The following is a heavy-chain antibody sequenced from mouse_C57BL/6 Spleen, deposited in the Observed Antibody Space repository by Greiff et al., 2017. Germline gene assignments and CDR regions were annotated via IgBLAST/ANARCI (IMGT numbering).Heavy chain of an antibody. D-gene: IGHD2-3*01. CDR2: IDPSDSET. Sequence: QVQLQQPGAELVRPGSSVKLSCKASGYTFTSYWMHWVKQRPIQGLEWIGNIDPSDSETHYNQKFKDKATLTVDKSSSTAYMQLSSLTSEDSAVYYCARVYDGYLYAIDYWGQGTSVTVSS. V-gene: IGHV1-52*01. J-gene: IGHJ4*01. CDR3: ARVYDGYLYAIDY. CDR1: GYTFTSYW.